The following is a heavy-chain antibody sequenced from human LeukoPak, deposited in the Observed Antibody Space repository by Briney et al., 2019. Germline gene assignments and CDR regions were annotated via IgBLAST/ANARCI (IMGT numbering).Heavy chain of an antibody. Sequence: ASETLSLTCTVSGGSISSYYWSWIRQPPGKGLEWIGYIYYSGSTNYNPSLKSRVTISVDTSKNQFSLKLSSVTAADTAVYYCARGKRYCSGGSCYFWFDPWGQGTLVTVSS. CDR2: IYYSGST. CDR3: ARGKRYCSGGSCYFWFDP. CDR1: GGSISSYY. V-gene: IGHV4-59*01. J-gene: IGHJ5*02. D-gene: IGHD2-15*01.